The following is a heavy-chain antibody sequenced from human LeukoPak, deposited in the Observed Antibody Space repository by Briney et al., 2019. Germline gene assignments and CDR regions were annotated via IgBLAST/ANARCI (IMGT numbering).Heavy chain of an antibody. V-gene: IGHV4-59*01. Sequence: SETLPLTCTVSGGSISSYYWSWIRQPPGKGLEWIGYIYYSGSTNYNPSLKSRVTISVDTSKNQFSLKLSSVTAADTAVYYCARLHYDILTGYFLLGAFDIWGQGTMVTVPS. CDR1: GGSISSYY. J-gene: IGHJ3*02. CDR2: IYYSGST. CDR3: ARLHYDILTGYFLLGAFDI. D-gene: IGHD3-9*01.